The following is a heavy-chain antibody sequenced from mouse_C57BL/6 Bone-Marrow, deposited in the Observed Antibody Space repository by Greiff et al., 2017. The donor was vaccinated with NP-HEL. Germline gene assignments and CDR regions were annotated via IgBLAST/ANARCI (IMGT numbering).Heavy chain of an antibody. CDR1: GYTFTSYW. V-gene: IGHV1-61*01. CDR3: ARGETWFAY. CDR2: IYPSDSET. J-gene: IGHJ3*01. Sequence: QVQLQQPGAELVRPGSSVKLSCKASGYTFTSYWMDWVKQRPGQGLEWIGNIYPSDSETHYNQKFKDKATLTVDTSSSTAYMQLSSLTSEDSAVYYGARGETWFAYGGQGTLVTVSA.